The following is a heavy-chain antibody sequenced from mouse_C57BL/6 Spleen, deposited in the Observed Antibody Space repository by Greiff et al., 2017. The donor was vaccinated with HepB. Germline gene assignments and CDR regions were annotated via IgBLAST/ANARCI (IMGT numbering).Heavy chain of an antibody. D-gene: IGHD1-2*01. V-gene: IGHV3-6*01. J-gene: IGHJ4*01. CDR2: ISYDGSN. Sequence: VQLKQSGPGLVKPSQSLSLTCSVTGYSITSGYYWNWIRQFPGNKLEWMGYISYDGSNNYNPSLKNRISITRDTSKNQFFLKLNSVTTEDTATYYCARDHYYGDAMDYWGQGTSVTVSS. CDR1: GYSITSGYY. CDR3: ARDHYYGDAMDY.